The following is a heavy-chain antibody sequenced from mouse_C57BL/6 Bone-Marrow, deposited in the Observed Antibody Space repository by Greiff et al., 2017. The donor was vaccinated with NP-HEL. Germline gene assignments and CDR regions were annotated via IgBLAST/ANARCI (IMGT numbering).Heavy chain of an antibody. V-gene: IGHV5-16*01. J-gene: IGHJ4*01. Sequence: EVMLVESEGGLVQPGSSMKLSCTASGFTFSDYYMAWVRQVPEKGLEWVANINYDGSSTYYLDSLKSRFIISRDNAKNILYLQMSSLKSEDTATYYCARYSKDYYAMDYWGQGTSVTVSS. CDR3: ARYSKDYYAMDY. D-gene: IGHD2-5*01. CDR2: INYDGSST. CDR1: GFTFSDYY.